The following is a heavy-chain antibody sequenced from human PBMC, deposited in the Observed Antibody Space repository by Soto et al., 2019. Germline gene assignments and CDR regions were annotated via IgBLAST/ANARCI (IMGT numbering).Heavy chain of an antibody. D-gene: IGHD3-3*01. CDR2: IYYSVSN. Sequence: SETLSLTCTFSVCSVSSFIYYLSCIRQPPGKGLEWIGYIYYSVSNNYNPSLKSRVTISLDTSKNQFYLKMSSVTAAETAVYYCARDKIFGVVGNFEYWGKGTLVSVSS. CDR1: VCSVSSFIYY. CDR3: ARDKIFGVVGNFEY. J-gene: IGHJ4*02. V-gene: IGHV4-61*01.